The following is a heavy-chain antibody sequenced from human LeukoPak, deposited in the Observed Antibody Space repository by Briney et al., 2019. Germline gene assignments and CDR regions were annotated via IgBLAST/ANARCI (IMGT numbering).Heavy chain of an antibody. CDR1: GGSISSYY. Sequence: SETLSLTCTVSGGSISSYYWSWVRQPPGKGLEWVGYIYYSGSTNYNPSLKSRVTISVDTSKNQFPLKLSSVTAADTAVYYCARDTYDSSGYYHDYWGQGTLVTVSS. J-gene: IGHJ4*02. CDR3: ARDTYDSSGYYHDY. CDR2: IYYSGST. V-gene: IGHV4-59*01. D-gene: IGHD3-22*01.